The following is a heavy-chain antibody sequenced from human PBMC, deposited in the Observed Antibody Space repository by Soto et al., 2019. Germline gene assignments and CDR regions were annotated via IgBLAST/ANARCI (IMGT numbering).Heavy chain of an antibody. Sequence: QVQLVESGGGLVKPGGSLRLSCAASGFTFSDYYMSWIRQAPGKGLEWVSYISSSGSTIYYADSVKGRFTISRDNAKNSLYLQMNSLRAEXTAVYYCXXXDCXXDCYSHYYYGMDVWGQXTTVTVSS. CDR1: GFTFSDYY. CDR3: XXXDCXXDCYSHYYYGMDV. J-gene: IGHJ6*02. D-gene: IGHD2-21*02. CDR2: ISSSGSTI. V-gene: IGHV3-11*01.